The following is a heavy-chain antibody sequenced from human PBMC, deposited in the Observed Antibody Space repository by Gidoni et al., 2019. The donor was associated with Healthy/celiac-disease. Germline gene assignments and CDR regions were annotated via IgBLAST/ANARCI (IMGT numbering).Heavy chain of an antibody. Sequence: QVQLVESGGGGVQPGRSLRLSCAASGFTFSSYGMHWVRKAPGKGLEWVAVIWYDGSNKYYADSVKGRFTISRDNSKNALYLQMNSLRAEDTAVYYCARDRGSQGLDYWGQGTLVTVSS. CDR3: ARDRGSQGLDY. J-gene: IGHJ4*02. CDR1: GFTFSSYG. CDR2: IWYDGSNK. V-gene: IGHV3-33*01. D-gene: IGHD5-12*01.